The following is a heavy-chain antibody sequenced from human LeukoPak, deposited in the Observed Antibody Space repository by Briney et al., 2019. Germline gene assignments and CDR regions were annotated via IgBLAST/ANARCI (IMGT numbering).Heavy chain of an antibody. J-gene: IGHJ4*02. CDR2: IYYSGST. V-gene: IGHV4-59*08. Sequence: SETLSLTCTVSGGSIDNYYWNWIRQPPGKGLEWIGYIYYSGSTNYNPSLKSRVTISVDTSKNQFSLKLSSVTAADTAVYYCARLSSSWTFDYWGQGTLVTVSS. CDR1: GGSIDNYY. D-gene: IGHD6-13*01. CDR3: ARLSSSWTFDY.